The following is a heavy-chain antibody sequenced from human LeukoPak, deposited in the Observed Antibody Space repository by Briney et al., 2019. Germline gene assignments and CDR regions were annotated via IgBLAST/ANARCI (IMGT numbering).Heavy chain of an antibody. V-gene: IGHV3-30-3*01. J-gene: IGHJ4*02. D-gene: IGHD6-13*01. CDR1: GFTFSSYA. CDR3: GRDRNSSSWYPHGELDY. CDR2: ISYDGSNK. Sequence: GGSLRLSCAASGFTFSSYAMHWVRQAPGKGLEWVAVISYDGSNKYYADSVKGRFTISRDNSKNTLYLQMNSLRAEDTAVYYCGRDRNSSSWYPHGELDYWGQGTLVTVPS.